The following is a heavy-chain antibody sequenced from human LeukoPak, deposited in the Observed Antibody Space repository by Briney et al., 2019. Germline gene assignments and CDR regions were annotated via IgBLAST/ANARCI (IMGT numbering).Heavy chain of an antibody. Sequence: SVKVSCKASGGTFSSYAISWVRQAPGQGLEWMGRIIPILGIANYAQKFQGRVTITADKSTSTAYMELRSLRSDDTAVYYCARSRYDSSGLYYFDYWGQGTLVTVSS. CDR2: IIPILGIA. CDR3: ARSRYDSSGLYYFDY. J-gene: IGHJ4*02. CDR1: GGTFSSYA. D-gene: IGHD3-22*01. V-gene: IGHV1-69*04.